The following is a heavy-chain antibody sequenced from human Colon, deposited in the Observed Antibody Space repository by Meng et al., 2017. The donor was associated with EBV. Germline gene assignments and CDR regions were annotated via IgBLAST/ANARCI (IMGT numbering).Heavy chain of an antibody. CDR2: IDHRGNT. V-gene: IGHV4-34*01. J-gene: IGHJ5*02. CDR3: ARRGPSGNFSP. D-gene: IGHD3-10*01. CDR1: GGSFRDYY. Sequence: QVQRQQGGAGLLKPSETLSRSCAVYGGSFRDYYWTWIRHPPGNGLELIGEIDHRGNTKYNPSLKSRVTISLDTSKKQFSLKVSSVTAADSAVYYCARRGPSGNFSPWSQGALVTVSS.